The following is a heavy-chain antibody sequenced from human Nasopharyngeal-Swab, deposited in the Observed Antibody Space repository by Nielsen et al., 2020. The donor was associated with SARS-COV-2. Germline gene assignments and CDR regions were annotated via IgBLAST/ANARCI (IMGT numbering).Heavy chain of an antibody. CDR2: ISSSSSYI. D-gene: IGHD3-22*01. J-gene: IGHJ4*02. Sequence: LSLTCAASGFTFSSYSMNWVRQAPGKGLEWVSSISSSSSYIYYADSVKGRFTISRDNAKNSLYLQMNSLRAEDTAVYYCARGGNIVVVITHEVSYFDYWGQGTLVTVSS. V-gene: IGHV3-21*01. CDR3: ARGGNIVVVITHEVSYFDY. CDR1: GFTFSSYS.